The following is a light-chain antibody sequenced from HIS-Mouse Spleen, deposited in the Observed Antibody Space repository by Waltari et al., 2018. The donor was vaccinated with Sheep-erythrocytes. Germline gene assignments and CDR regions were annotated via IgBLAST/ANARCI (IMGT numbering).Light chain of an antibody. CDR2: QDS. V-gene: IGLV3-1*01. J-gene: IGLJ2*01. CDR3: QAWDSSIVV. Sequence: SYELTQPPSVSVSPGQTASIPCSGDTLGDKYACWYQQKPGQSPVLVIYQDSKRPSGIPERFSGSNSGNTATLTISGTQAMDEADYYCQAWDSSIVVFGGGTKLTVL. CDR1: TLGDKY.